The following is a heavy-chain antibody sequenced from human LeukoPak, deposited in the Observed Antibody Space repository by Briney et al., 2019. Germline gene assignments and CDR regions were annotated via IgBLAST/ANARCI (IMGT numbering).Heavy chain of an antibody. CDR2: IYSGGAI. D-gene: IGHD1-14*01. J-gene: IGHJ4*02. CDR1: GFAVGSNY. CDR3: ARRPGN. Sequence: GGSLRLSCVASGFAVGSNYMSWVRQAPGKGLEWVSLIYSGGAIRYADSVKGLFTISRDSSKNTLFLQMNDLTVEDTARYYCARRPGNWGQGILVTVSS. V-gene: IGHV3-53*01.